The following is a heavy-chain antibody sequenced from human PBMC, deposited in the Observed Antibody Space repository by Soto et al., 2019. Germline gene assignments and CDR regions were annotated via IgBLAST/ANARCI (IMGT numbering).Heavy chain of an antibody. CDR3: AKEDGSGSYYNVDYYYGMDV. J-gene: IGHJ6*02. Sequence: PGGSLRLSCTVSGFTFSNYAMTWVRQAPGKGLEWVSAVSGSGGSTYYADSVKGRFTISRDNSKNTLYLQMNSLRAEDTAVYYCAKEDGSGSYYNVDYYYGMDVWGQGTTVTVSS. D-gene: IGHD3-10*01. CDR2: VSGSGGST. V-gene: IGHV3-23*01. CDR1: GFTFSNYA.